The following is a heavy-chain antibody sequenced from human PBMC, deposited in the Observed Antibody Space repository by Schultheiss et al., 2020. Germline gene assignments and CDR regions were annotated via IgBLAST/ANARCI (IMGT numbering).Heavy chain of an antibody. J-gene: IGHJ1*01. V-gene: IGHV1-2*02. CDR3: ARPAYQGTDFQH. D-gene: IGHD3-16*01. Sequence: ASVKVSCKASGYTFTGYYMHWVRQAPGQGLEWMGWINPNSGGKNYAQKFQGRVTMTRDTSISTAYMELRSLRSDDTAVYYCARPAYQGTDFQHWGQGTLVTVSS. CDR1: GYTFTGYY. CDR2: INPNSGGK.